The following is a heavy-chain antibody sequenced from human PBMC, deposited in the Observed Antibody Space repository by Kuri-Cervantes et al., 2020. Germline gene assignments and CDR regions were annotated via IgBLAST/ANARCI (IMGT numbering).Heavy chain of an antibody. D-gene: IGHD4-11*01. CDR3: ARAPPAHSNPDDY. CDR2: INPKAGTT. CDR1: GYTFTDYY. Sequence: ASVKVSCKASGYTFTDYYIHWVRQAPGQGLEWMGWINPKAGTTNYAQNFRGRVTMTRDTSINTAYMDLRRLRSDDTAVFYCARAPPAHSNPDDYWGQGTLVTVSS. V-gene: IGHV1-2*02. J-gene: IGHJ4*02.